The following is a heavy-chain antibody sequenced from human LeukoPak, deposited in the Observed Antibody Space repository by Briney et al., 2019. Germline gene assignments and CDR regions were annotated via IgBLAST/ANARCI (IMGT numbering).Heavy chain of an antibody. CDR2: IYYNGNT. D-gene: IGHD6-19*01. Sequence: PWETLSLTCTVSGGSMTNYYWSWMRRPPGKGLEWIGSIYYNGNTNYNPSVKSRVTISIDTSKKQFYLRLSSVTAADTALYFCARDNQYNSGWSFDPWGQGILVTVSS. J-gene: IGHJ5*02. CDR3: ARDNQYNSGWSFDP. CDR1: GGSMTNYY. V-gene: IGHV4-59*01.